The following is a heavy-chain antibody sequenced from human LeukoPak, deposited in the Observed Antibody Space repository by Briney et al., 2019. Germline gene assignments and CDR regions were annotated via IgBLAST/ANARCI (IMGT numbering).Heavy chain of an antibody. CDR2: IYYSGST. V-gene: IGHV4-59*01. CDR3: ARGYSSSWANP. Sequence: SETLSLTCTVSGGSISSYYWSWIRQPPGKGLEWIGYIYYSGSTNYNPSLKSRVTISVDTSKNQFSLKLSSVTAADTAVYYCARGYSSSWANPWGQGTLVTVSS. D-gene: IGHD6-13*01. J-gene: IGHJ5*02. CDR1: GGSISSYY.